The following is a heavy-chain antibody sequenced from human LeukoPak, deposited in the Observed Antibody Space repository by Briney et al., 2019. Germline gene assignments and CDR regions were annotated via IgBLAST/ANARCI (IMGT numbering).Heavy chain of an antibody. J-gene: IGHJ4*02. V-gene: IGHV3-30*04. D-gene: IGHD5-18*01. CDR2: ISYDGSNK. CDR3: ARALPGYSYGIDY. CDR1: GFTFSSYA. Sequence: GGSLRLSCAASGFTFSSYAMHWVRQAPGKGLEWVAVISYDGSNKYYPDSVKGRFTISRDNSKNTLYLQMNSLRAEDTAVYYCARALPGYSYGIDYWGQGTLVTVSS.